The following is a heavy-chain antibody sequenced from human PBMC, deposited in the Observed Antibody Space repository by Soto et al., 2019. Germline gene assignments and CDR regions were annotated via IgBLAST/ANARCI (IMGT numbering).Heavy chain of an antibody. CDR1: GGSISSYY. D-gene: IGHD5-12*01. V-gene: IGHV4-59*01. CDR2: IYYSGST. Sequence: SETLSLTCTVSGGSISSYYWSWIRQPPGKGLEWIGYIYYSGSTNYNPSLKSRVTISVDTTKNQFSLQLSSVTAADTAVYYCARERRRDGYAYTDYWGQGTLVTVSS. J-gene: IGHJ4*02. CDR3: ARERRRDGYAYTDY.